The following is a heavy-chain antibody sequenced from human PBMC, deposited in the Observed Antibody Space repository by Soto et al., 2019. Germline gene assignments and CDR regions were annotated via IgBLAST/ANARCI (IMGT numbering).Heavy chain of an antibody. V-gene: IGHV3-21*01. D-gene: IGHD6-13*01. CDR2: ISSSSSYI. Sequence: GGSLRLSCAASGFTFSSYSMNWVRQAPGKGLEWVSSISSSSSYIYYADSVKGRFTISRDNAKNSLYLQMNSLRAEDTAVYYCARDGSRSWPRVYGMDVWGQGTTVTVSS. J-gene: IGHJ6*02. CDR3: ARDGSRSWPRVYGMDV. CDR1: GFTFSSYS.